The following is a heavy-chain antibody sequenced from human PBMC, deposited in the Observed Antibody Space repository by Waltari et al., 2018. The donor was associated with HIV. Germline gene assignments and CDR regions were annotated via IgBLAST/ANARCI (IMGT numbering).Heavy chain of an antibody. Sequence: QVQLQESGPGLVKPSETMSLTCTVSGASMYSYYWSWIRQPPGKGLEWIGYIYYSGSTNYNPSLKSRVTISGDMSKNQFSLKLRSVTAADTAVYYCARVQMNTPQEDLDYYYGMDVWGLGTTVTVSS. CDR2: IYYSGST. D-gene: IGHD5-18*01. CDR1: GASMYSYY. V-gene: IGHV4-59*08. J-gene: IGHJ6*02. CDR3: ARVQMNTPQEDLDYYYGMDV.